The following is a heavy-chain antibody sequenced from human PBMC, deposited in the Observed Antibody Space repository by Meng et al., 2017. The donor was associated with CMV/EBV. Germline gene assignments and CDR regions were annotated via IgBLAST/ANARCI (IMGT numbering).Heavy chain of an antibody. CDR3: ARVGGGNWFDP. J-gene: IGHJ5*02. D-gene: IGHD3-16*01. Sequence: HVQLGPFGVGVKKPGASGKLSCKASGYTFTSYGISWVRQAPGQGLEWMGWISAYNGNTNYAQKLQGRVTMTTDTSTSTAYMELRSLRSDDTAVYYCARVGGGNWFDPWGQGTLVTVSS. V-gene: IGHV1-18*01. CDR1: GYTFTSYG. CDR2: ISAYNGNT.